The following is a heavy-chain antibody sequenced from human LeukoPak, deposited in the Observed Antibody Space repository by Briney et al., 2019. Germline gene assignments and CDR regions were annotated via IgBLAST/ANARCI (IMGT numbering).Heavy chain of an antibody. V-gene: IGHV3-21*06. Sequence: PGGSLRLSCTASGLTFSTSGFNWVRQAPGKGLEWVASIGPTGSDRYHADSIKGRFTISRDNANNFLYLQMNSLRAEDTAVYYCATRGPYSSSWPPPTRWGQGTLVTVSS. CDR2: IGPTGSDR. CDR3: ATRGPYSSSWPPPTR. J-gene: IGHJ4*02. CDR1: GLTFSTSG. D-gene: IGHD6-13*01.